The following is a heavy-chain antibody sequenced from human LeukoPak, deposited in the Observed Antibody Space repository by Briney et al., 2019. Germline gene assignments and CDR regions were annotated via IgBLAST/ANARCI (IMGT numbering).Heavy chain of an antibody. CDR3: ASFQYYNQDWFDP. J-gene: IGHJ5*02. V-gene: IGHV1-69*04. D-gene: IGHD1-1*01. Sequence: GASVKASCKASGGTFSSYAISWVRQAPGQGLEWMGRIIPILGIANYAQKFQGRVTITADKSTSTAYMELSSLRSEDTAVYYCASFQYYNQDWFDPWGQGTLVTVSS. CDR2: IIPILGIA. CDR1: GGTFSSYA.